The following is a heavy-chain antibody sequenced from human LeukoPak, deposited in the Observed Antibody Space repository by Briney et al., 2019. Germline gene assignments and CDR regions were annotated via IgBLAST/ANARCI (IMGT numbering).Heavy chain of an antibody. V-gene: IGHV1-24*01. CDR3: ARGLQSDILTGYYAYYYYYMDV. CDR1: GYTLTELS. D-gene: IGHD3-9*01. CDR2: FDPEDGET. J-gene: IGHJ6*03. Sequence: ASVKVSCKVSGYTLTELSMHWVRQAPGKGLEWMGGFDPEDGETFYAQKFQGRVTMTEDTSTDTAYMELSSLRSEDTAVYYCARGLQSDILTGYYAYYYYYMDVWGKGTTVTVSS.